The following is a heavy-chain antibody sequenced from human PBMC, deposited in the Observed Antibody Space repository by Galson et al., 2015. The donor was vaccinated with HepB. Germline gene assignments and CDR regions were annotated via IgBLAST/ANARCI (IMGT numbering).Heavy chain of an antibody. CDR1: GYTFTSYD. CDR3: ARVATGSRYYYYGMDV. Sequence: SVKVSCKASGYTFTSYDINWVRQATGQGLEWMGWMNPNSGNTGYAQKFQGRVTMTRNTSISTAYMELSSLRSEDTAVYYCARVATGSRYYYYGMDVWGQGTTVTVSS. CDR2: MNPNSGNT. J-gene: IGHJ6*02. D-gene: IGHD5-12*01. V-gene: IGHV1-8*01.